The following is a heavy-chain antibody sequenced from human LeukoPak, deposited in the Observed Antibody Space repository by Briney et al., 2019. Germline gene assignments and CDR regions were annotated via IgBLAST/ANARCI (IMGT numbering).Heavy chain of an antibody. J-gene: IGHJ4*02. CDR3: GADILSGATIY. Sequence: PGGSLRLSCAASGFTFSDYYMTWIRQAPGKGLEWVSYISSSGTTEYYADSVKGRFTISRDNAKNSLYLQMNSLRAEDTAVYYCGADILSGATIYWGQGTLVTVSS. V-gene: IGHV3-11*01. CDR1: GFTFSDYY. CDR2: ISSSGTTE. D-gene: IGHD3-9*01.